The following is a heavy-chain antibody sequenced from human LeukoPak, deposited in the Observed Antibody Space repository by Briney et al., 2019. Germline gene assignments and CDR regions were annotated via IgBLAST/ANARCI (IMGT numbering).Heavy chain of an antibody. CDR2: IYYSGST. Sequence: KPSETLSLTCTVSGGSISCSSYYWGWIRQPPGKGLEWIGSIYYSGSTYYNPSLKSRVTISVDTSKNQFSLKLSSVTAADTAVYYCARHGHYYDSSGYHDYWGQGTLVTVSS. CDR1: GGSISCSSYY. V-gene: IGHV4-39*01. CDR3: ARHGHYYDSSGYHDY. D-gene: IGHD3-22*01. J-gene: IGHJ4*02.